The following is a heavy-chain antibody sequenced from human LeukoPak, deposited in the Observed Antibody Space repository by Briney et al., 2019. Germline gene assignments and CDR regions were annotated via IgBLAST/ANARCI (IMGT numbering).Heavy chain of an antibody. J-gene: IGHJ4*02. CDR1: GFTFSSYS. D-gene: IGHD4-17*01. CDR2: ITYSSSTI. V-gene: IGHV3-48*01. Sequence: GGSLRLSCAASGFTFSSYSMTWVRQAPGKGLEWVSYITYSSSTIYYADSVKGRFTISGDNAKNSLYLQMNSLRVDDTAVYYCARDRLHYGEYEKTLDYWGQGTLVTVSS. CDR3: ARDRLHYGEYEKTLDY.